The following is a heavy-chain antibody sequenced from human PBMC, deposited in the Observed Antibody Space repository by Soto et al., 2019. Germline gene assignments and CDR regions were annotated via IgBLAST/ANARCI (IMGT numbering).Heavy chain of an antibody. CDR1: GFTFSSYS. CDR2: ISSSSSTI. V-gene: IGHV3-48*01. D-gene: IGHD4-17*01. CDR3: ARGEGEVGYGDYVGGSFDY. J-gene: IGHJ4*02. Sequence: EVQLVESGGGLVQPGGSLRLSCAASGFTFSSYSMNWVRQAPGKGLEWVSYISSSSSTIYYADSVKGRFTISRDNAKNSLYLQTNSLRAEDTAVYYCARGEGEVGYGDYVGGSFDYWGQGTLVTVSS.